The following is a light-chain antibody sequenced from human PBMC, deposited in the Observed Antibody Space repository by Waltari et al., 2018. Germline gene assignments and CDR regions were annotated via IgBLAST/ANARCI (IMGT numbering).Light chain of an antibody. Sequence: EVVLTQSPATLSLSPGKRATLSCRASQSVSIYLVWYQQKPGQAPRLLISDASNRATGIPARFSGGGSGTDFTLTISSLEPEDSAVYYCQQRNTWPTVTFGGGTKVEIK. V-gene: IGKV3-11*01. CDR2: DAS. J-gene: IGKJ4*01. CDR3: QQRNTWPTVT. CDR1: QSVSIY.